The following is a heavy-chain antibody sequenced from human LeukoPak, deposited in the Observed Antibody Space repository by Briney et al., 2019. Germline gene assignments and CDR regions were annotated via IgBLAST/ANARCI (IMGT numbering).Heavy chain of an antibody. CDR1: GFTVSSNY. CDR3: ARDMRGYSSGWYTDY. J-gene: IGHJ4*02. D-gene: IGHD6-19*01. CDR2: IYSGGST. Sequence: GGPLRLSCAASGFTVSSNYMSRVRQAPGKGLEWVSVIYSGGSTYYADSVKGRFTISRDNSKNTLYLQMNSLRAEDTAVYYCARDMRGYSSGWYTDYWGQGTLVTVSS. V-gene: IGHV3-53*01.